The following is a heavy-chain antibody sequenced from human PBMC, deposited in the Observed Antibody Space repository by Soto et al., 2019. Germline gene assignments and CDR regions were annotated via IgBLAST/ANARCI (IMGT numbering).Heavy chain of an antibody. Sequence: ASVKVSCKASGYTFTSYYIHWARQAPGQGLEWVGIINPSAGSTSYAQNFQGRVTMTRDTSTSTVYMELSSLRSEDTAVYYCARVPLYYDSSGYYYDHYYGMDVWGQGTTVTVSS. D-gene: IGHD3-22*01. CDR2: INPSAGST. CDR3: ARVPLYYDSSGYYYDHYYGMDV. CDR1: GYTFTSYY. V-gene: IGHV1-46*01. J-gene: IGHJ6*02.